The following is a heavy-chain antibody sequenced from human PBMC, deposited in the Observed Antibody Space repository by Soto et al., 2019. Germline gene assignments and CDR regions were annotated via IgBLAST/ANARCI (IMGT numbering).Heavy chain of an antibody. Sequence: GGSLRLSCAASGFTFSSYGMHWVRQAPGKGLEWVAVISYDGSNKYYADSVKGRFTISRDNSKNTLYLQMNSLRAEDMAVYYCAKDGLSNSPIMITFGGVIAVGTCLDYWGQGTLVTVSS. J-gene: IGHJ4*02. CDR1: GFTFSSYG. D-gene: IGHD3-16*02. CDR3: AKDGLSNSPIMITFGGVIAVGTCLDY. CDR2: ISYDGSNK. V-gene: IGHV3-30*18.